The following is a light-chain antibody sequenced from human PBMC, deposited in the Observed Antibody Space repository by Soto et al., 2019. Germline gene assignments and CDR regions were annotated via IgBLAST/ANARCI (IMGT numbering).Light chain of an antibody. V-gene: IGKV3-15*01. J-gene: IGKJ1*01. CDR2: AAS. CDR1: QSVSSN. CDR3: HQYNGLWS. Sequence: EIELTRSPSRKSVSLGESGTITNRASQSVSSNLAWYQQKPGQAPRLLIYAASTRATGIPARFSGSGSCTEFTLTFSRLLPDDFAGYYCHQYNGLWSFGQGTKVDIK.